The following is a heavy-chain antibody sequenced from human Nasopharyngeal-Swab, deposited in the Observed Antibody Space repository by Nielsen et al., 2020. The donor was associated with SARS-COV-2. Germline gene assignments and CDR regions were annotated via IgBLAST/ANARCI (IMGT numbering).Heavy chain of an antibody. CDR2: INAGNGNT. V-gene: IGHV1-3*01. J-gene: IGHJ6*02. Sequence: WVRQAPGQRLGWMGWINAGNGNTKYSQKFQGRVTITRDTSASTAYMELSSLRSEDTAVYYCARGDYSSSWDRSYYGMDVWGQGTTVTVSS. D-gene: IGHD6-13*01. CDR3: ARGDYSSSWDRSYYGMDV.